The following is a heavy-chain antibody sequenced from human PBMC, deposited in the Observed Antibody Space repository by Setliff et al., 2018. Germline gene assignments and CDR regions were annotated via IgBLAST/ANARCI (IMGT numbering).Heavy chain of an antibody. CDR1: GFTFSSHW. CDR3: ATDQNRAFED. Sequence: GGSLRLSCAASGFTFSSHWMHWVRQPPGKGLVWVSRVNNDGSSTIYADSVKGRFTISRDNAKNSLYLQMSSLRADDTAVYYCATDQNRAFEDWGQGVLVTVSS. J-gene: IGHJ4*02. V-gene: IGHV3-74*01. CDR2: VNNDGSST.